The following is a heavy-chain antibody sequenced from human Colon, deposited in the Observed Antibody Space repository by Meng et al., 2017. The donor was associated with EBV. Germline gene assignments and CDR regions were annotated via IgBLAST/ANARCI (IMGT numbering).Heavy chain of an antibody. V-gene: IGHV4-4*02. CDR2: IYHSGST. CDR1: GGSISSVYW. Sequence: VQRQKSGPGLVNPSETLSLPCAVSGGSISSVYWWTWVRQSPGKGLEWIGEIYHSGSTNYNPSLKSRVTISVDKSKNQFSLKLTSVTAADTAVYYCARGGYYSFDYWGQRTLVTVSS. J-gene: IGHJ4*02. D-gene: IGHD5-18*01. CDR3: ARGGYYSFDY.